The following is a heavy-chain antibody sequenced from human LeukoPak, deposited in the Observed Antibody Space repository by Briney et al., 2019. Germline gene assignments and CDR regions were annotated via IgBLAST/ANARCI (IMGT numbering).Heavy chain of an antibody. CDR3: AGDDRRGVTIFGVVTLSWYFDL. V-gene: IGHV4-4*07. Sequence: TSETLSLTCTVSGGSISSYYWSWIRQPAGKGLEWIGRIYTSGSTNYNPSLKSRVTISVEKPKNQFFLKLSSVTAADTAVYYCAGDDRRGVTIFGVVTLSWYFDLWGGGTLVTVSS. D-gene: IGHD3-3*01. CDR1: GGSISSYY. CDR2: IYTSGST. J-gene: IGHJ2*01.